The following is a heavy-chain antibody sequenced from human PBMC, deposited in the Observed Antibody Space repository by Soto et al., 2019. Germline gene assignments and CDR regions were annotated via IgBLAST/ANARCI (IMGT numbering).Heavy chain of an antibody. CDR1: GFTFSGPW. Sequence: EVQLVESGGGLVQPGDSLRLSCAASGFTFSGPWMSWVRQAPGKGLEWVAKIRQDGSEKYYVDSVRGRFTISRDNAKSSRYVQMYSLRAADTAVYYCARDGYSYALDVWGQGTTGTVSS. J-gene: IGHJ6*02. V-gene: IGHV3-7*01. CDR2: IRQDGSEK. CDR3: ARDGYSYALDV.